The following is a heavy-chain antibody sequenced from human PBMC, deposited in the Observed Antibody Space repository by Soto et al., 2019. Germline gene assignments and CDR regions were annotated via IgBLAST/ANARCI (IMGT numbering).Heavy chain of an antibody. D-gene: IGHD1-26*01. V-gene: IGHV3-30-3*01. J-gene: IGHJ6*02. CDR2: ISYDGSNK. CDR1: GFTFTSYA. CDR3: AREVWEHTPRGDYYYDGMDV. Sequence: QVQLVESGGGVVQPGGSLRLSCAASGFTFTSYAMHWVRQAPGKGLEWVAVISYDGSNKKYADSVKGQFTISRDNSKNTLYLQMNSLRAEDTAVYYCAREVWEHTPRGDYYYDGMDVWGQGTTVTVSS.